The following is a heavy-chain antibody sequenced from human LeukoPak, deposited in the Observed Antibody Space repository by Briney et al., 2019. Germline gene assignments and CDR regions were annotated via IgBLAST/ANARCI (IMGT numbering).Heavy chain of an antibody. CDR3: ATTYCSGGSCYPMAMGY. CDR2: FDPEDGET. V-gene: IGHV1-24*01. Sequence: GASVKVSCKASGGTFSSYAISWVRQAPGKGLEWMGGFDPEDGETIYAQKFQGRVTMTEDTSTDTAYMELSSLRSEDTAVYYCATTYCSGGSCYPMAMGYWGQGTLVTVSS. CDR1: GGTFSSYA. D-gene: IGHD2-15*01. J-gene: IGHJ4*02.